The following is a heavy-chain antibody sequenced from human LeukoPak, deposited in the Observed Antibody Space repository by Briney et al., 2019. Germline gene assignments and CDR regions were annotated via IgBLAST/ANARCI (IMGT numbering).Heavy chain of an antibody. J-gene: IGHJ4*02. V-gene: IGHV3-7*01. D-gene: IGHD2-2*01. Sequence: GASLRLSCAASGFTFSRSWMSWIRQAPGKGLEWVANILQDGTEKNYVDSVTGRLTISRDNAKNSLYLQMNSLRAEDTAVYYCARGSTSWDSWGQGTLVTVSS. CDR1: GFTFSRSW. CDR3: ARGSTSWDS. CDR2: ILQDGTEK.